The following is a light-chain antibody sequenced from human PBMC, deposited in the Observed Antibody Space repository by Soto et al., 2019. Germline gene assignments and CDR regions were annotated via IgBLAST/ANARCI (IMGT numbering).Light chain of an antibody. V-gene: IGKV1-33*01. CDR2: DAS. Sequence: DIQMTQSPSSLSASVGDRVTITCQASQNINNYLNWYQQKPGRAPKLLIYDASNLEAGVPSRFSGSGSGTDFTFTISNLQPEDIATYYCQQYDNLPITFGQGTRLEIK. CDR3: QQYDNLPIT. CDR1: QNINNY. J-gene: IGKJ5*01.